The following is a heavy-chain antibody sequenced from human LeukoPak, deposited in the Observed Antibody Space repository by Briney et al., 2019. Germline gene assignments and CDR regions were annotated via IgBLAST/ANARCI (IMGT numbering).Heavy chain of an antibody. J-gene: IGHJ4*02. Sequence: SETLSLTCTVPGGSISSYYWSWIRQPPGKGLEWIGYIYYSGSTNYNPSLKSRVTIPVDTSKNQFSLNMSSLTAADTAVYYCARFCRAESYLDYWGQGALVTVSS. CDR3: ARFCRAESYLDY. D-gene: IGHD3-10*01. V-gene: IGHV4-59*08. CDR1: GGSISSYY. CDR2: IYYSGST.